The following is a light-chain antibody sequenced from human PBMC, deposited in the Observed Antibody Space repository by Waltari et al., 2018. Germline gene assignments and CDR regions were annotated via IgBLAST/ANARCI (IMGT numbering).Light chain of an antibody. Sequence: QSVVTQPPSASGTPGPTVTISCFGSISNICSNSVHWYPNLPGTAPRLLIYRSNERPSRVPDRFSGSKSGTSASLAISGLQSEDEADYYCAAWDDTLSGVVFGGGTKLTVL. CDR2: RSN. CDR1: ISNICSNS. CDR3: AAWDDTLSGVV. V-gene: IGLV1-44*01. J-gene: IGLJ2*01.